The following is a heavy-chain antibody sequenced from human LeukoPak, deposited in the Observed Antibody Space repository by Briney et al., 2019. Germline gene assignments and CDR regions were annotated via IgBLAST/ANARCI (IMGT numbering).Heavy chain of an antibody. Sequence: GGSLRLSCAASGFTFSSYWMHWVRHAPGKGLVWVSHIINDGSRTSYADSVKGRFTISRDNAKNTVYLQMNSLRAEDTAVFYCARSDGGFDYWGQGTLVTVSA. CDR2: IINDGSRT. J-gene: IGHJ4*02. CDR1: GFTFSSYW. V-gene: IGHV3-74*01. CDR3: ARSDGGFDY. D-gene: IGHD5-24*01.